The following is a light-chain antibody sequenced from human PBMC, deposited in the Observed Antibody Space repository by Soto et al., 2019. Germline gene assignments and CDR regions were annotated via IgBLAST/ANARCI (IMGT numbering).Light chain of an antibody. V-gene: IGKV1-5*03. CDR3: QQYDSYSYT. CDR1: QSISNR. J-gene: IGKJ2*01. CDR2: KAS. Sequence: DIQMTQSPSTLSASVGDRVTITCRASQSISNRLVWYQQKPGKAPKLLIYKASSLESGVPSRFSGSGSGTEFTLTISSLQPDDFATYYCQQYDSYSYTFGQGTKVDIK.